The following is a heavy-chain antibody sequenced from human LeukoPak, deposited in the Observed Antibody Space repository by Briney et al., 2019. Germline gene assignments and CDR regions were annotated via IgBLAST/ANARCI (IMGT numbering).Heavy chain of an antibody. CDR3: ARGRGYYYMDV. CDR1: GFTFSYYD. J-gene: IGHJ6*03. Sequence: GGSLRLSCAASGFTFSYYDMSWVRQAPGKGLEWVASITLSGGSTFYADSVKGRFTISRDNSKNTLYLQMNSLRAEDTAVYYCARGRGYYYMDVWGKGTTVTVSS. D-gene: IGHD3-16*01. CDR2: ITLSGGST. V-gene: IGHV3-23*01.